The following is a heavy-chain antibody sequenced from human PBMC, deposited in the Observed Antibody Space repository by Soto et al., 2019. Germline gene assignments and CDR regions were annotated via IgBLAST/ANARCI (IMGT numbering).Heavy chain of an antibody. Sequence: EVQLVESGGGLVQPGGSLRLSCVDSGFTFSSYWMSWVRQAPVKGLEWVGNIKQDGSEENYVDSVKGRFTISRDNAKNSMYLKMNCLRAEDRAVYYCARIAASGRGWDVWGQGTTVGVSS. CDR1: GFTFSSYW. J-gene: IGHJ6*02. D-gene: IGHD6-13*01. CDR2: IKQDGSEE. CDR3: ARIAASGRGWDV. V-gene: IGHV3-7*01.